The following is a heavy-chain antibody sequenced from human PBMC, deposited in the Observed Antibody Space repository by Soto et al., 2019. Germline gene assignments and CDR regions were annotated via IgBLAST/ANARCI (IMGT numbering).Heavy chain of an antibody. CDR2: ISSNGGST. J-gene: IGHJ6*03. Sequence: GGSLRLSCAASGFTFSSYAMHWVRQAPGKGLEYVSAISSNGGSTYYANSVKGRFTISRDNSKNTLYLQMGSLRAEDMAVYYCARDKWGYEAVAGLYYYYYMDVWGKGTTVTVSS. D-gene: IGHD6-19*01. V-gene: IGHV3-64*01. CDR1: GFTFSSYA. CDR3: ARDKWGYEAVAGLYYYYYMDV.